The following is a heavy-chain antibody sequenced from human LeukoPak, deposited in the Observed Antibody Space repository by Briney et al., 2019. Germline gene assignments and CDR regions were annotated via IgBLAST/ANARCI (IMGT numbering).Heavy chain of an antibody. V-gene: IGHV1-8*03. CDR3: ARGFVYRRGCPGHYYYMDV. CDR1: GYTFTSYD. J-gene: IGHJ6*03. Sequence: ASVKVSCKASGYTFTSYDINWVRQATGQGLEWMGWMNPNSGNTGYAQKFQGRVTITRNTSISTAHMELSSLRSEDTAVYYCARGFVYRRGCPGHYYYMDVWGKGTMVTVSS. D-gene: IGHD3-22*01. CDR2: MNPNSGNT.